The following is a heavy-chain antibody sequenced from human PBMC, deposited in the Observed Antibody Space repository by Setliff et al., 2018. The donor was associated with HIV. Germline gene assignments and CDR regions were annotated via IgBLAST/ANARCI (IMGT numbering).Heavy chain of an antibody. CDR2: MHPNTGAT. Sequence: ASVKVSCKAAGYTFSDYNIHWMRQAPGQAFEWMGWMHPNTGATSYAQKFQGRVSMTRDMSISTAYMELARLGSDDSAVYYCARIDPTAYHYHMDVWGKGTTVTVSS. V-gene: IGHV1-2*02. CDR3: ARIDPTAYHYHMDV. J-gene: IGHJ6*03. CDR1: GYTFSDYN. D-gene: IGHD3-9*01.